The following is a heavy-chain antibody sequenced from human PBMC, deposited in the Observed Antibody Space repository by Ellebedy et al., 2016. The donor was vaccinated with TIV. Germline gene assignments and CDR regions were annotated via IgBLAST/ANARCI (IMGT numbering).Heavy chain of an antibody. V-gene: IGHV4-4*02. CDR1: GGSISSNNW. CDR2: THRIGST. CDR3: ARTLWFGEFSP. J-gene: IGHJ4*02. Sequence: MPSETLSLTCAVSGGSISSNNWWSWVRQPPGKGLEWIGETHRIGSTNYNPSLKSRVTISVDKSKNQFSLKLSSVTAADTAVYYCARTLWFGEFSPWGQGTLVTVSS. D-gene: IGHD3-10*01.